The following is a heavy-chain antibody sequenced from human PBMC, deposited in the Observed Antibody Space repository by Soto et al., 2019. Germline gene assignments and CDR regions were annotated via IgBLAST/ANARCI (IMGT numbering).Heavy chain of an antibody. Sequence: PGGSLRLSCAASGFTFTDYAMHWVRQAPGKGLEWVALMSYDGSNKYYGDSVKGRFTISRDKSKNTLYLQMNSLRAEDTAVYYCARDFRKAVAPNLFDYWGQGTLVTVSS. V-gene: IGHV3-30*03. D-gene: IGHD6-19*01. J-gene: IGHJ4*02. CDR1: GFTFTDYA. CDR3: ARDFRKAVAPNLFDY. CDR2: MSYDGSNK.